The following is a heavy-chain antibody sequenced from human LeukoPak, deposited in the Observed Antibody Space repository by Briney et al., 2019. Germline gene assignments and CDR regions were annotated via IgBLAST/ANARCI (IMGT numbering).Heavy chain of an antibody. D-gene: IGHD3-10*01. J-gene: IGHJ5*02. CDR2: ISYDGGTK. CDR3: ARDCPSGTGGFDP. V-gene: IGHV3-30-3*01. CDR1: GFTFSNDA. Sequence: PGGSLRLSCAASGFTFSNDAMHWVRQSPGKGLEWVADISYDGGTKYYADSVKGRFPISRDNSKNTLYLQMNGLRAEDTAVYYCARDCPSGTGGFDPWGQGTLVTVSS.